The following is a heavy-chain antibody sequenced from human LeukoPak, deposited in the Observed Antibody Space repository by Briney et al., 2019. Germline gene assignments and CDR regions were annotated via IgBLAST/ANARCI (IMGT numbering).Heavy chain of an antibody. Sequence: SETLSLTCTVSGGSISSYYWSWIRQPPGKGLEWIGYSYYSGSTHYNPSLKSRVTISVDTSKNQFSLKLSSVTAADTAVYYCARIHDYGVDYWGQGTLVTVSS. J-gene: IGHJ4*02. V-gene: IGHV4-59*12. CDR3: ARIHDYGVDY. CDR2: SYYSGST. CDR1: GGSISSYY. D-gene: IGHD4-17*01.